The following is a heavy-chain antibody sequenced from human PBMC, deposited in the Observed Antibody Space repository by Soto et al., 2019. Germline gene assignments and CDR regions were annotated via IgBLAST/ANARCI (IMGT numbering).Heavy chain of an antibody. D-gene: IGHD1-20*01. CDR2: TYWNGDR. CDR1: GFSLTTSGMG. J-gene: IGHJ6*02. CDR3: ARIKGITDDWIAEGMDV. Sequence: GSGPTLVNPTQTLTLTCTFSGFSLTTSGMGVGWIRQPPGKALEWLALTYWNGDRRYSPSLKSRVTITTDTSKNQVVLTMANMDPVDTATYYCARIKGITDDWIAEGMDVWGQGTTVTVSS. V-gene: IGHV2-5*01.